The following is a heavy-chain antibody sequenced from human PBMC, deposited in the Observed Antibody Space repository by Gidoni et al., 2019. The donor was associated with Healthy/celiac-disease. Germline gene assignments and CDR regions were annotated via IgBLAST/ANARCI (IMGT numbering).Heavy chain of an antibody. J-gene: IGHJ4*02. Sequence: EVQLVESGGGLVKPGVSLRLSCAASGFTFSNAWMTWVRQAPGKGLEWVGRIKSKTDGGTTDYAAPVKGRFTISRDDSKNTLYLQMNSLKTEDTAVYYCTTVHYYDSSGYFFVDYWGQGTLVTVSS. CDR3: TTVHYYDSSGYFFVDY. D-gene: IGHD3-22*01. CDR2: IKSKTDGGTT. V-gene: IGHV3-15*07. CDR1: GFTFSNAW.